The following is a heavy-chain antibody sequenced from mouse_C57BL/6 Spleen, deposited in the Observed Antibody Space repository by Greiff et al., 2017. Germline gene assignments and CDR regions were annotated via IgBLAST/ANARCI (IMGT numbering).Heavy chain of an antibody. V-gene: IGHV1-63*01. J-gene: IGHJ2*01. CDR1: GYTFTNYW. CDR2: IYPGGGYT. Sequence: VKLMESGAELVRPGTSVKMSCKASGYTFTNYWIGWAKQRPGHGLEWIGDIYPGGGYTNYNEKFKGKATLTADKSSSTAYMQFSSLTSEDSAIYYCATGSSFRGFYFDYWGQGTTLTVSS. D-gene: IGHD1-1*01. CDR3: ATGSSFRGFYFDY.